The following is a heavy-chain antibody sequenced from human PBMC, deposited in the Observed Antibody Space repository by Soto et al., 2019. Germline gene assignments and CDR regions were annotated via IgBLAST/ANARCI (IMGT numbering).Heavy chain of an antibody. V-gene: IGHV1-69*02. Sequence: VQLVQSGAEVKKPGSSVKVSCKASGGTVSTNTISWVRQAPGQGLEWMGRIIPIFGMTKYAQNFQGRVTITADRSTSTAYMELSSLRSEDTAIYYCARGSPAPTYYFASWGQGTLVSVSS. CDR3: ARGSPAPTYYFAS. D-gene: IGHD6-6*01. CDR1: GGTVSTNT. CDR2: IIPIFGMT. J-gene: IGHJ4*02.